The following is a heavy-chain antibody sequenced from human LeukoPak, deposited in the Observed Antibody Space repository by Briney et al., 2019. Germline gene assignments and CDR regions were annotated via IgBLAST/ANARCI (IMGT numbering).Heavy chain of an antibody. CDR1: GYSFTSYW. Sequence: GESLKISCKGSGYSFTSYWIGWVRQMPGKGLEWMGIICPGDSDTRYSPSFQGQVTISADKSISTAYLQWSSLKASDTAMYYCARRVAVADDAFDIWGQGTMVTVSS. V-gene: IGHV5-51*01. CDR2: ICPGDSDT. CDR3: ARRVAVADDAFDI. D-gene: IGHD6-19*01. J-gene: IGHJ3*02.